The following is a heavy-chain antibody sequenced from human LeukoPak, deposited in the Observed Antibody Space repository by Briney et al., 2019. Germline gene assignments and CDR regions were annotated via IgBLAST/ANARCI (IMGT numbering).Heavy chain of an antibody. CDR2: ISGSGGST. V-gene: IGHV3-23*01. J-gene: IGHJ4*02. CDR1: GFTVSSNY. Sequence: GGSLRLSCAASGFTVSSNYMSWVRQAPGKGLEWVSAISGSGGSTYYADSVKGRFTISRDNSKNTLYLQMNSLRAEDTAVYYCAKGGRNYDFWSGYFHPFDYWGQGTLVTVSS. CDR3: AKGGRNYDFWSGYFHPFDY. D-gene: IGHD3-3*01.